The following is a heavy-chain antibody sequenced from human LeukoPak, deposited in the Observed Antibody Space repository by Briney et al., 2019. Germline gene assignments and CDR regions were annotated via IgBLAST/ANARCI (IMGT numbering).Heavy chain of an antibody. V-gene: IGHV3-48*01. Sequence: PGGSLRLSCAASGFTFITYSMNWVRQAPGKGLEWVSYISSSSSTIYYADSVKGRFTISRDNAKNSLYLQMNSLRAEDTAVYYCARWAMVATINYYYMDVWGKGTTVTVSS. CDR2: ISSSSSTI. CDR3: ARWAMVATINYYYMDV. J-gene: IGHJ6*03. D-gene: IGHD5-12*01. CDR1: GFTFITYS.